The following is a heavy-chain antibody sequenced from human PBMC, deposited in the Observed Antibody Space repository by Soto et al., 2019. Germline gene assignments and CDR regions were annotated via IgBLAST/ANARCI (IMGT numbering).Heavy chain of an antibody. CDR3: ARLRGRLTAVTNFDY. CDR2: INHSGST. J-gene: IGHJ4*02. D-gene: IGHD4-17*01. V-gene: IGHV4-34*01. CDR1: GGPFSGYY. Sequence: QVQLQQWGAGLLEPSETLSLTSAVAGGPFSGYYWSRIRQPPGKGLEWLGEINHSGSTNYNPSLKSRVDISVDTPKNQCTQQLGSVTAAGTGGYCRARLRGRLTAVTNFDYWGQVRLVTVS.